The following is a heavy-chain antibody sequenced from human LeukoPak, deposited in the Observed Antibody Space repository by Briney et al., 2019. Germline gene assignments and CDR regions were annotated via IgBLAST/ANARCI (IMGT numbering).Heavy chain of an antibody. D-gene: IGHD1-1*01. CDR1: GGSISSSSYY. V-gene: IGHV4-39*07. CDR2: IYYSGST. J-gene: IGHJ6*03. CDR3: ARVPTTGASRYYYYMDV. Sequence: PSETLSLTCTVSGGSISSSSYYWGWIRQPLGKGLEWIGSIYYSGSTYYNPSLKSRVTISVDTSKNQFSLKLSSVTAADTAVYYCARVPTTGASRYYYYMDVWGKGTTVTVSS.